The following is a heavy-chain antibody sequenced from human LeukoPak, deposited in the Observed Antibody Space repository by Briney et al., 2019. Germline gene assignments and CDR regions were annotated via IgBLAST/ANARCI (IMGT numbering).Heavy chain of an antibody. CDR2: FDPEDGET. D-gene: IGHD6-13*01. V-gene: IGHV1-24*01. Sequence: ASVKVSCKVSGYTLTELSMHWVRQAPGKGLEWMGGFDPEDGETIYAQKFQGRVTMTEDTSTDTAYMELSSLRSEDTAVHYCATLSSYSSRYLDYWGQGTLVTVSS. CDR3: ATLSSYSSRYLDY. J-gene: IGHJ4*02. CDR1: GYTLTELS.